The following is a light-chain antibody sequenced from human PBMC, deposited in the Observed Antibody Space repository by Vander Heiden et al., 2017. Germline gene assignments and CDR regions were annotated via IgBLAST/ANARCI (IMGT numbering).Light chain of an antibody. Sequence: DIVMTQSPDSLAVSLGERATINCKSSQSVLYSSNNKNYLAWYQQKPGQPPKLLIYWASTRESGVPDRFSGSGYGTDFTLTISSLQAEDVAVYYCQQYYCTPPLTFGGGTKVEIK. CDR2: WAS. V-gene: IGKV4-1*01. CDR3: QQYYCTPPLT. J-gene: IGKJ4*01. CDR1: QSVLYSSNNKNY.